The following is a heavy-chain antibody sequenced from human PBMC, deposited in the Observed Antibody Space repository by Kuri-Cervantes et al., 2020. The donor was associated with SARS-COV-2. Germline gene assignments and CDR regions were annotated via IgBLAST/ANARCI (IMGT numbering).Heavy chain of an antibody. V-gene: IGHV1-24*01. Sequence: ASVKVSCKVSGYTLTELSMHWVRQAPGKGLEWMGGFDPEDGETIYAQKFQGRVTMTEDTSTDTAYMELSSLRSEDTAVYYCARGHYYGSGSYYNRYYFDYWGQGTLVTVSS. CDR3: ARGHYYGSGSYYNRYYFDY. D-gene: IGHD3-10*01. CDR1: GYTLTELS. CDR2: FDPEDGET. J-gene: IGHJ4*02.